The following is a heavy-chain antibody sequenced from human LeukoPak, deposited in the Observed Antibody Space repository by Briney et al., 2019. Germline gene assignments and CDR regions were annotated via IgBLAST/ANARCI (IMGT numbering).Heavy chain of an antibody. CDR2: IYYSGST. CDR3: ARARRARSSGWSHPYYYYYMDV. V-gene: IGHV4-59*01. D-gene: IGHD3-10*01. J-gene: IGHJ6*03. Sequence: PSETLSLTCTVSGGPISSYYWSWIRQPPGKGLEWIGYIYYSGSTNYNPSLKSRVTISVDTSKNQFSLKLSSVTAADTAVYYCARARRARSSGWSHPYYYYYMDVWGKGTTVTISS. CDR1: GGPISSYY.